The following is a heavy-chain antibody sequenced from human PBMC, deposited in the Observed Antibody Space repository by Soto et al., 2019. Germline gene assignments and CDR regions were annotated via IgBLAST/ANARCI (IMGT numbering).Heavy chain of an antibody. D-gene: IGHD5-12*01. CDR3: ARATTFDY. CDR1: GGSMSGYY. Sequence: QVQLQESGPGLVKPSETLSLTCTVSGGSMSGYYWSWIRQPPGKGLEWIGYLYYSGSTNYNPPLTSRVTISVDTSKKEFSLKLSSVTAADTAVYYCARATTFDYWGQGTLVTVSS. CDR2: LYYSGST. V-gene: IGHV4-59*01. J-gene: IGHJ4*02.